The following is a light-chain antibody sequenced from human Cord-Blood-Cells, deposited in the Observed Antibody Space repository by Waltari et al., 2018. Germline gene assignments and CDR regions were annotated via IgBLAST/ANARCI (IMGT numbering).Light chain of an antibody. CDR1: QSIRSY. J-gene: IGKJ3*01. CDR2: AAS. Sequence: EIQMIQSPSSLSASVGDRVTITCRASQSIRSYLNWYQQKPGKAPKLLIYAASSLHSGVPLRCSCSGSGTDFTLTIRSLQPEDFAIYYCQHSYSTPFTICPGTKVDIK. V-gene: IGKV1-39*01. CDR3: QHSYSTPFT.